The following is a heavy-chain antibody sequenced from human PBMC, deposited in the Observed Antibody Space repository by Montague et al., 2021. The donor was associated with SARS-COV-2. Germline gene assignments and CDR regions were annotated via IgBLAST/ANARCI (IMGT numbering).Heavy chain of an antibody. CDR2: LYTSGST. CDR1: GGSISNYY. D-gene: IGHD6-19*01. CDR3: ARESGYRSGWLYYYVMDV. V-gene: IGHV4-4*07. Sequence: SETLSLTCTVSGGSISNYYYPWIRQPAGKGLEWNGRLYTSGSTTSNPSLKIRVTMSVDTSKNQFSLNVTSVTATDTAIYYCARESGYRSGWLYYYVMDVWGKGTTVTVSP. J-gene: IGHJ6*04.